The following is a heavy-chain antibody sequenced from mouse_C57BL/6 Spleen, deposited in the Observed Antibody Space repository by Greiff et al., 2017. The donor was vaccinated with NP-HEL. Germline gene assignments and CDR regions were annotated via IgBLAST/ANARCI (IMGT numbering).Heavy chain of an antibody. D-gene: IGHD2-3*01. V-gene: IGHV3-6*01. J-gene: IGHJ3*01. CDR3: ASAIYDGYYAVAY. Sequence: DVQLQESGPGLVKPSQSLSLTCSVTGYSITSGYYWNWIRQFPGNKLEWMGYISYDGSNNYNPSLKNRISITRDTSKNQFFLKLNSVTTEDTATYYCASAIYDGYYAVAYWGQGTLVTVSA. CDR1: GYSITSGYY. CDR2: ISYDGSN.